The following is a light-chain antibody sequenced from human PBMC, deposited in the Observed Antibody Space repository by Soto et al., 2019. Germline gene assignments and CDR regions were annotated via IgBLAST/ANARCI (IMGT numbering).Light chain of an antibody. CDR3: SSYTSTRTLV. V-gene: IGLV2-14*01. CDR2: DVS. J-gene: IGLJ3*02. Sequence: QSVLTQPASVSGSPGQSSTISCTGTSSDVGGYNYVSWYQQHPGNAPKLMIYDVSNRPSGVSNRFSGSKSGKTASLTISGLQGEDEADYYCSSYTSTRTLVFGGGTKLTVL. CDR1: SSDVGGYNY.